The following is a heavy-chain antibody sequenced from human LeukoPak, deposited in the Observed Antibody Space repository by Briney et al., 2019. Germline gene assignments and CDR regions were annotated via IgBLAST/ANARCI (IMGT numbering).Heavy chain of an antibody. D-gene: IGHD3-10*01. CDR1: GFSFSSYS. V-gene: IGHV3-48*02. Sequence: GGSLRLSCAASGFSFSSYSMSWVRQAPGKGLEWVSYISSSGSNIYYADSVKGRFTISRDNAKNSLYLQMNSLRDEDTAVYYCATMIRGENWGQGTLVSVSS. CDR3: ATMIRGEN. J-gene: IGHJ4*02. CDR2: ISSSGSNI.